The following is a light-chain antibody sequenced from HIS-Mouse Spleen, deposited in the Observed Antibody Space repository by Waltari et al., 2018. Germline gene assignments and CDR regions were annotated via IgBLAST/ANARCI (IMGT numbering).Light chain of an antibody. J-gene: IGLJ2*01. V-gene: IGLV2-8*01. Sequence: QSALTQPPSASGSPGRSVTISCSGTSRSGGGYHYVPWYQQHPGKAPKLMIYEVSKRPSGVPDRFSGSKSGNTASLTVSGLQAEDEADYYCSSYAGSNNLVFGGGTKLTVL. CDR3: SSYAGSNNLV. CDR2: EVS. CDR1: SRSGGGYHY.